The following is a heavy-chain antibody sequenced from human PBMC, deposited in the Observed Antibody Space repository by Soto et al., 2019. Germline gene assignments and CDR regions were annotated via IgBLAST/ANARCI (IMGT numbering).Heavy chain of an antibody. D-gene: IGHD1-1*01. CDR1: GASFSNSY. J-gene: IGHJ4*02. CDR3: AKESGAPAGTAEY. CDR2: ISASGNT. Sequence: QVQLQESGPGLVKPSETLSLTCTVSGASFSNSYWSWIRRPAGKGLEWIGRISASGNTNYNPSLKSRVIMSIDTSKNQVSLKVTSVTAADMALYYCAKESGAPAGTAEYWGQGILVTVSS. V-gene: IGHV4-4*07.